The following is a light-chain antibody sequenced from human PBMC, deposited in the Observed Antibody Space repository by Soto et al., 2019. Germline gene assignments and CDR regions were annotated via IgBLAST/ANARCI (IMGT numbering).Light chain of an antibody. J-gene: IGKJ1*01. CDR2: GAS. CDR1: QSVSSSY. CDR3: QQYNSWLWT. V-gene: IGKV3-15*01. Sequence: EIVLTQSPGTLSLSPGERATLSCRASQSVSSSYLAWYQRKPGQAPRLLIHGASTRATGIPARFSGSGSGTEFLLTISSLQSDDFAVYYCQQYNSWLWTFGQGTKVDIK.